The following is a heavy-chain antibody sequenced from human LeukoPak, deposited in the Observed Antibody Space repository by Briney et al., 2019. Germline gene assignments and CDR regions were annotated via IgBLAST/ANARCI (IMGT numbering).Heavy chain of an antibody. D-gene: IGHD3-9*01. CDR2: ISGSGGST. Sequence: GGSLRLSSAASGFTFSSYAMSWVRQAPGKGLEWVSAISGSGGSTYYADSVKGRFTISRDNSKNTLYLQMNSLRAEDTAVYYCAKDTYDILTYDYWGQGTLVTVSS. CDR3: AKDTYDILTYDY. CDR1: GFTFSSYA. J-gene: IGHJ4*02. V-gene: IGHV3-23*01.